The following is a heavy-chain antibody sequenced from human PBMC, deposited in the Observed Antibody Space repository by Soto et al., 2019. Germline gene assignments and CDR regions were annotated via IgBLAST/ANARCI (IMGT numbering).Heavy chain of an antibody. J-gene: IGHJ1*01. CDR1: GYIFTAYS. V-gene: IGHV1-46*01. CDR3: AREENCRGGTCYSEYFHH. D-gene: IGHD2-15*01. CDR2: VNPSGGSA. Sequence: QVQLVQSGAEVKKPGASVKVSCKTSGYIFTAYSMHWVRQAPGQELEWMGVVNPSGGSAHYAQSFEGRVTLTRDTSTSTFYMELSSLRSEDTAVYYCAREENCRGGTCYSEYFHHWGQGTLVTDSS.